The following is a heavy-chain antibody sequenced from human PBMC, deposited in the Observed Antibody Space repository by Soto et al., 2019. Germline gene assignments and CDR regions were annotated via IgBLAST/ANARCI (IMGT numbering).Heavy chain of an antibody. CDR1: GGSISSGGYY. D-gene: IGHD3-10*01. J-gene: IGHJ4*02. V-gene: IGHV4-31*03. Sequence: PSETLSLTCTVSGGSISSGGYYWSWIRQHPGKGLEWIGYMYYSGSTYYNPSLKSRITISVDTSKKKFSLKLSSVTAADTAVYYCASGVNMVRGVGLFYFDYWGQGTLVTVSS. CDR2: MYYSGST. CDR3: ASGVNMVRGVGLFYFDY.